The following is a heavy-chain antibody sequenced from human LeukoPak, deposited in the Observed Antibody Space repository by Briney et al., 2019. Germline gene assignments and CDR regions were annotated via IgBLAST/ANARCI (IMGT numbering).Heavy chain of an antibody. CDR2: ISTSYGST. D-gene: IGHD1-26*01. CDR1: GFTFSSYA. V-gene: IGHV3-23*01. Sequence: GGSLRLSCAASGFTFSSYAMSWVRQAPGKGLEWVSAISTSYGSTYYADSVRGRFTISRDNSKNTLYLQMNSLRAEDTAVYYCASGFSGGVHGWFDPWGQGTLVTVSS. J-gene: IGHJ5*02. CDR3: ASGFSGGVHGWFDP.